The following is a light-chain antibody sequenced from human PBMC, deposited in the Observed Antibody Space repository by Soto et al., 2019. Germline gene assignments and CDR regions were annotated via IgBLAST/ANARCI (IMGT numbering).Light chain of an antibody. V-gene: IGKV3D-20*02. Sequence: EIVLTQSPGTLSLSPGERATLSCRASQSVSSSYLAWYQQKPGQAPRLLIYGASSRATGIPDRFSGSGSGTDFTLTISSLEPEDFAVYYCQQRSNWPPTWTFGQGTRLEIK. CDR2: GAS. CDR1: QSVSSSY. CDR3: QQRSNWPPTWT. J-gene: IGKJ5*01.